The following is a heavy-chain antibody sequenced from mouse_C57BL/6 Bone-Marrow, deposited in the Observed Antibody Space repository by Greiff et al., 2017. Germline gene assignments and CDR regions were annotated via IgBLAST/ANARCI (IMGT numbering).Heavy chain of an antibody. Sequence: VQGVESGAELARPGASVKLSCKASGYTFTSYGISWVKQRTGQGLEWIGEIYPRSGNTYYNEKFKGKATLTADKSSSTAYMELRSLTSEDSAVYFCAPGGYYYGSSSYCFDYWGQGTTLTVSS. J-gene: IGHJ2*01. CDR1: GYTFTSYG. D-gene: IGHD1-1*01. CDR2: IYPRSGNT. CDR3: APGGYYYGSSSYCFDY. V-gene: IGHV1-81*01.